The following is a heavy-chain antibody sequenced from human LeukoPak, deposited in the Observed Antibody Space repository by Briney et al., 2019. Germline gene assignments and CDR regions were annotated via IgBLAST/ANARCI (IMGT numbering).Heavy chain of an antibody. CDR2: INHSGST. V-gene: IGHV4-31*03. CDR3: ARAARQGFTMIVVPFFYFDL. J-gene: IGHJ2*01. D-gene: IGHD3-22*01. Sequence: SQTLSLTCTVSGGSISSGASDWGWIRQHPKRGLEWVGYINHSGSTYYNPSLGSRVTMSVDTSKNQFSLKLSSVTAADSAVYYCARAARQGFTMIVVPFFYFDLCGRGTLVTVSS. CDR1: GGSISSGASD.